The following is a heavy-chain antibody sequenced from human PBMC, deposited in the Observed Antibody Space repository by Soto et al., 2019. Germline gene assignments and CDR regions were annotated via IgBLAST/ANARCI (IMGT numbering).Heavy chain of an antibody. V-gene: IGHV4-34*01. CDR3: ARGRGYCTNGVCSNRGSLFDY. Sequence: QVQLQQWGAGLLKPSETLSLTCAVYGGSFSGYYWSWIRQPPGKGLEGIGEINHSGRTNYNPSLKSRATISVDTFKNEFALKLSSVTAAGTAVYYCARGRGYCTNGVCSNRGSLFDYWGQGTLVTVSS. J-gene: IGHJ4*02. CDR1: GGSFSGYY. CDR2: INHSGRT. D-gene: IGHD2-8*01.